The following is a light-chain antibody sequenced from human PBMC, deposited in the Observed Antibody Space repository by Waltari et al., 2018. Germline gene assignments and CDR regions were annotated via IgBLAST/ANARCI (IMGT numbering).Light chain of an antibody. Sequence: DIEMTQSPSTLSASVGDRVTITCRASQSISSWSAWDHQKPGKAPKLLIYKASSLESGVPSRFSGSGSGTEFTLTISSLQPDDFATYYCQRYNSYSWTFGQGTKVEIK. CDR2: KAS. V-gene: IGKV1-5*03. CDR1: QSISSW. CDR3: QRYNSYSWT. J-gene: IGKJ1*01.